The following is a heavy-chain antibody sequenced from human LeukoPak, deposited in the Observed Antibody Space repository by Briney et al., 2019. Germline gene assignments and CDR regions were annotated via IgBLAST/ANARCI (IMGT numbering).Heavy chain of an antibody. J-gene: IGHJ4*02. D-gene: IGHD2-15*01. Sequence: PSETLSFTCAVYGGSFSGYYWSWIRQPPGKGLEWIGEINHSGSTNYNPSLKSRVTISVDTSKNQFSLKLSSVTAADTAVYCCASGVGIRYLDYWGQGTLVTVSS. CDR2: INHSGST. CDR1: GGSFSGYY. V-gene: IGHV4-34*01. CDR3: ASGVGIRYLDY.